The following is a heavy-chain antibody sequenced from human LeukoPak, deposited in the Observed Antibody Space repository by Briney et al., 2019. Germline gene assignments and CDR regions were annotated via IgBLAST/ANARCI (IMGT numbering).Heavy chain of an antibody. J-gene: IGHJ4*02. CDR1: GFTFSESW. CDR3: VRPNNWRSQFDS. Sequence: QAGGSLRLSCAASGFTFSESWMSWVRQAPGKGLEWVANIEDDGSDKYYVDFAKGRFTISRDNTKNSLYLQMNSLRAEDTAVYYCVRPNNWRSQFDSWGQGTLVTVSS. D-gene: IGHD3-3*01. V-gene: IGHV3-7*01. CDR2: IEDDGSDK.